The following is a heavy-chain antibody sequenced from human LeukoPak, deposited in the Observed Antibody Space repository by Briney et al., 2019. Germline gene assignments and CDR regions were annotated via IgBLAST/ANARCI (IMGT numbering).Heavy chain of an antibody. J-gene: IGHJ5*02. D-gene: IGHD3-22*01. CDR1: GGSISSSSYY. CDR2: IYYSGST. CDR3: ARPTGGGYNKNWFDP. V-gene: IGHV4-39*01. Sequence: PSETLSLTCTVSGGSISSSSYYWGWIRQPPGKGLERIGSIYYSGSTYYNPSLKSRVTISVDTSKNQFSLKLSSVTAADTAVYYCARPTGGGYNKNWFDPWGQGTLVTVSS.